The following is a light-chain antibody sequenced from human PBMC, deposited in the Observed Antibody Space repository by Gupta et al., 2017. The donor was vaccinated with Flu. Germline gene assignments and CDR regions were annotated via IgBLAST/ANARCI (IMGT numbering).Light chain of an antibody. CDR2: AAS. Sequence: DIQLTQSPSFLSASVGDRVTITCRASQGISNYLAWYQEKPGEAPKLLIYAASTLQSGVPSRFSGSGSGAEFTLTISSLQPEDFATYSCQQLTGYPFTFGPGTKVDLK. V-gene: IGKV1-9*01. CDR3: QQLTGYPFT. CDR1: QGISNY. J-gene: IGKJ3*01.